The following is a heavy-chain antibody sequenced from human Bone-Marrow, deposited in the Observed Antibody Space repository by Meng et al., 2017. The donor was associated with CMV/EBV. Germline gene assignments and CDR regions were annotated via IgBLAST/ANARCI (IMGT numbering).Heavy chain of an antibody. CDR3: ARRRKDSGYDWGYFDY. V-gene: IGHV4-39*07. Sequence: SETLSLTCTVSGGSISSSSYYWGWIRQPPGKGLEWIGSIYYSGSTYYNPSLKSRVTISVDTSKNQFSLKLSSVTAADTAVYYCARRRKDSGYDWGYFDYWGQGTLVTVSS. D-gene: IGHD5-12*01. J-gene: IGHJ4*02. CDR1: GGSISSSSYY. CDR2: IYYSGST.